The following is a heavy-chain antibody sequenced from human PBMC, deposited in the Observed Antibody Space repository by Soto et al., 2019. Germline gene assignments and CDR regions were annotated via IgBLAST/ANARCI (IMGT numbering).Heavy chain of an antibody. CDR3: ASRMFYY. CDR2: ISYDGSNN. Sequence: QVQLVESGGGVVQPGRSLRLSCAASGFTFSSYAMHWVRQAPGNGLEWVAVISYDGSNNYYADSVKGRFTISRDNAKNTVYPQIISLRAEDAAVYYCASRMFYYWGQGALVAVSS. J-gene: IGHJ4*02. CDR1: GFTFSSYA. V-gene: IGHV3-30-3*01.